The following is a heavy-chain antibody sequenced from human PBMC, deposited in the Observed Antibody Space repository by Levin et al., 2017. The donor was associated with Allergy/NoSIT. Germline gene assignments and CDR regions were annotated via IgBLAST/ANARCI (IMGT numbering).Heavy chain of an antibody. D-gene: IGHD3-22*01. V-gene: IGHV3-21*01. J-gene: IGHJ4*02. Sequence: KPGGSLRLSCAASGFTFSTCSMNWVRQAPGKGLEWVASSSSDGNYIHYADSLKGRFTISRDNAKNSVYLHMNSLRAEDTAVYYCARDLSLNYFDSRGYYAFDYWGQGTLVTVSS. CDR3: ARDLSLNYFDSRGYYAFDY. CDR2: SSSDGNYI. CDR1: GFTFSTCS.